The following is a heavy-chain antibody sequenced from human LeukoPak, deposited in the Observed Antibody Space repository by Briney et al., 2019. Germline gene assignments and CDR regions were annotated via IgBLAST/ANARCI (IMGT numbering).Heavy chain of an antibody. J-gene: IGHJ3*02. CDR2: ISGSGGST. CDR3: AKDSPSEGIVVVMGAFDI. D-gene: IGHD3-22*01. CDR1: GFTFSSYA. V-gene: IGHV3-23*01. Sequence: GGSLRLSCAASGFTFSSYAMSWVRQAPGKGLEWVSAISGSGGSTYYADSVKGRFTISRDNSKNTLYLQMNSLRAEDTAVYYCAKDSPSEGIVVVMGAFDIWGQGTMVTVSS.